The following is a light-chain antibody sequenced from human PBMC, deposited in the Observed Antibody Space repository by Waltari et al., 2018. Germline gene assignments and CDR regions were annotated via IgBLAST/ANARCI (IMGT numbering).Light chain of an antibody. V-gene: IGKV1-NL1*01. CDR2: GAS. CDR3: QQYYFTPYT. Sequence: DIQMTQSPSSLSASVGDRVTITCRASQGISHSLAWYQQKPGKAPKLLLYGASRLESGVPPRFSGIGSGTDYTLTISSLQPDDFATYYCQQYYFTPYTFGQGTKLDIK. J-gene: IGKJ2*01. CDR1: QGISHS.